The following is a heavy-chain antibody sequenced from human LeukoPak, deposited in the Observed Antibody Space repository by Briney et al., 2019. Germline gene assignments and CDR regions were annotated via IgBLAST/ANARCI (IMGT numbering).Heavy chain of an antibody. Sequence: PGGSLRLSCEASGFTFSSYWMSWVRQAPGKGLEWVASIKQDGSERYHVDSVKGRFTISRDNAKNSLYLQMNGLRAEDTALYHCARVSGYGDYEDYWGQGTLVTVSS. V-gene: IGHV3-7*01. CDR2: IKQDGSER. J-gene: IGHJ4*02. CDR1: GFTFSSYW. D-gene: IGHD4-17*01. CDR3: ARVSGYGDYEDY.